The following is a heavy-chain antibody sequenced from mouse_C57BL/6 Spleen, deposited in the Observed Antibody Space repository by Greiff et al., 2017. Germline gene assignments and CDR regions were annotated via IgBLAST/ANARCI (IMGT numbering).Heavy chain of an antibody. CDR2: ISSGGDYL. CDR1: GFTFSSYA. CDR3: TREGGIYYYGSSYFDY. D-gene: IGHD1-1*01. J-gene: IGHJ2*01. Sequence: EVMLVESGEGLVKPGGSLKLSCAASGFTFSSYAMSWVRQTPEKRLEWVAYISSGGDYLYYADPVKGRFTISRDNARNTLYLQMSSLKSEDTAMYYCTREGGIYYYGSSYFDYWGQGTTLTVSS. V-gene: IGHV5-9-1*02.